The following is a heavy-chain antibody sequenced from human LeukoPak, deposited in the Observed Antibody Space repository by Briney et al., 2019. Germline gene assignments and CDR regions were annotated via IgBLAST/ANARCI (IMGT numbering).Heavy chain of an antibody. CDR2: INPNSGDT. D-gene: IGHD4-17*01. Sequence: ASVKVSCKASGYTFTGYYIHWVRQAPGQGLEWMGWINPNSGDTNYAQKFQGRVTMTRDTSINTAYMELSRLRSDDTAVYYCASQGDGDYVLYHWGQGTLVTVSS. CDR1: GYTFTGYY. CDR3: ASQGDGDYVLYH. V-gene: IGHV1-2*02. J-gene: IGHJ5*02.